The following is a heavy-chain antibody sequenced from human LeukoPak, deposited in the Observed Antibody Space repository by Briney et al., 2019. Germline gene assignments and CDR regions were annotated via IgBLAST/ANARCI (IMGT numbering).Heavy chain of an antibody. V-gene: IGHV1-46*01. Sequence: ASVKVSCKASGYTFTSYYMHWVRQAPGQGLEGMGIINPSGGSTSYAQKFQGRVTMTRDMSTSTVYMELSSLRSEDTAVYYCAGNVDTAMVTSGAFDIWGQGTMVTVSS. D-gene: IGHD5-18*01. CDR2: INPSGGST. CDR1: GYTFTSYY. J-gene: IGHJ3*02. CDR3: AGNVDTAMVTSGAFDI.